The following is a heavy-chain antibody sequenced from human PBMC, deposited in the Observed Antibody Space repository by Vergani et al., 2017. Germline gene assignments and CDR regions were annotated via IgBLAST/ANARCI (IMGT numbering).Heavy chain of an antibody. V-gene: IGHV3-30*02. J-gene: IGHJ4*02. CDR1: GFTLSNYD. CDR3: AKHFRGWGIDY. Sequence: QVQLVESGGGVVQRGGSLRLSCATSGFTLSNYDMQWIRQGRCKGLEFVAFIQFNGSNLYYADSVKGRFTLTRDFSKNTLNLQMNSLRTDDTATYYCAKHFRGWGIDYWGQGTQVIVSS. D-gene: IGHD3-16*01. CDR2: IQFNGSNL.